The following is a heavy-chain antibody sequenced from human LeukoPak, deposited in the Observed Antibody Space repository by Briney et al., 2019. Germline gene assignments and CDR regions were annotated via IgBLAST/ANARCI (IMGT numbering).Heavy chain of an antibody. V-gene: IGHV3-7*01. D-gene: IGHD6-19*01. CDR1: GFTFTTYW. CDR3: VRWGEEAGMDC. CDR2: ISPDGSEP. J-gene: IGHJ4*02. Sequence: PGGSLRLSCEASGFTFTTYWMGWVRQVPGQGLEWLANISPDGSEPYYVDSVKGRFTISRDNAKKSMFLQMTSLRVEETAVYRCVRWGEEAGMDCWGQGTLVTVSS.